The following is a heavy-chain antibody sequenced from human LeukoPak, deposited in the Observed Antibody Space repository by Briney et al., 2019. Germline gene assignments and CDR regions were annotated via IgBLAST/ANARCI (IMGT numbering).Heavy chain of an antibody. D-gene: IGHD2-15*01. J-gene: IGHJ5*02. Sequence: SETLSLTCTVSGGSLSSYYWSWIRQPPGKGLEGIGYIYYSGSTNYNPSLTSRVTISVDTSKNQFSLKLSSVTAADTAVYYCASTVVVAASNWFDPWGQGTLVTVSS. V-gene: IGHV4-59*01. CDR3: ASTVVVAASNWFDP. CDR2: IYYSGST. CDR1: GGSLSSYY.